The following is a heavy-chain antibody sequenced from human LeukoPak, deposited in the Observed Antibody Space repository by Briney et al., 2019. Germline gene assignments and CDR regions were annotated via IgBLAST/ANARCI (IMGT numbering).Heavy chain of an antibody. CDR1: GFTFSSYW. V-gene: IGHV3-74*01. CDR2: INSDGSST. J-gene: IGHJ4*02. CDR3: ARDPSPDSSGYYLVYFDY. D-gene: IGHD3-22*01. Sequence: GGSLRLSCAASGFTFSSYWMHWVRQAPGKGLVWVSRINSDGSSTSYADSVKGRFTISRDNAKNTLYLQMNSLRAEDTAVYYCARDPSPDSSGYYLVYFDYWGQGTLVTVSS.